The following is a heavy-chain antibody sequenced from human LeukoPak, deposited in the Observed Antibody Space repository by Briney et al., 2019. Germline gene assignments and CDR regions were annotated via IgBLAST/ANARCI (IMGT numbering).Heavy chain of an antibody. Sequence: GGSLRLSCSASGFTFSNYWMHWVRQAPGKGPVWVSRINPDGRTITYADSVVGRITISRDNAKNTLYLQMNSLRAEDTALYYCAKDIWRTTVITNFDYWGQGTLVTVSS. CDR3: AKDIWRTTVITNFDY. CDR1: GFTFSNYW. CDR2: INPDGRTI. J-gene: IGHJ4*02. V-gene: IGHV3-74*03. D-gene: IGHD4-23*01.